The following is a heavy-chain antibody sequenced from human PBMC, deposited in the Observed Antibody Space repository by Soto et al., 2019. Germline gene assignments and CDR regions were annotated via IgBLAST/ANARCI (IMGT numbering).Heavy chain of an antibody. V-gene: IGHV3-23*01. CDR1: GFTFSTYA. CDR3: AKGSTGDCSSTSCLYYFDF. Sequence: EVQLLESGGGLVQPGGSLRLSCAASGFTFSTYAMNWVHQAPGKRLEWVSTVSGSADSTYYADSVKGRFTIFRDNSKSTLHLQMNSLRAEDTAVYYCAKGSTGDCSSTSCLYYFDFWGRGTLVTVSS. CDR2: VSGSADST. D-gene: IGHD2-2*01. J-gene: IGHJ4*02.